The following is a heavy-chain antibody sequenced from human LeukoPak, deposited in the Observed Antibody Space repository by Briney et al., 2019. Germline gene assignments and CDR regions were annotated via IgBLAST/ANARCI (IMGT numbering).Heavy chain of an antibody. J-gene: IGHJ3*02. D-gene: IGHD6-19*01. CDR1: GFTFSSYE. CDR2: ISSSGSTI. V-gene: IGHV3-48*03. CDR3: ARDSSGWEYAFDI. Sequence: GGSLRLSCAASGFTFSSYEMNWARHAPGKGLEWVLYISSSGSTIYYADSVKGRFTISRDNAKNSLYLQMNSLRDEDTAVYYCARDSSGWEYAFDIWGQGTMVTVSS.